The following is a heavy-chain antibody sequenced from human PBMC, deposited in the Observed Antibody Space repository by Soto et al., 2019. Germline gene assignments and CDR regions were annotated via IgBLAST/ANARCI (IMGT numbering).Heavy chain of an antibody. V-gene: IGHV3-23*01. J-gene: IGHJ3*02. D-gene: IGHD4-17*01. CDR1: GFTFSSYA. CDR2: ISGSGGSK. CDR3: AKERGTIDYGDSTVDGAFDI. Sequence: GGSLRLSCAASGFTFSSYAMSWVRQAPGKGLEWVSAISGSGGSKYYADSVKGRFTISRDNSKKTLYPQMNSLRAEDTAVYYCAKERGTIDYGDSTVDGAFDIWGQGTMVTVSS.